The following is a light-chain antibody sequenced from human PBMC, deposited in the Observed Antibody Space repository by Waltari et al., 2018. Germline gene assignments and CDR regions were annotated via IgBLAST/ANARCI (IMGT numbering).Light chain of an antibody. CDR2: EVS. CDR1: SSDIGGSKF. Sequence: QSALTQPASVSGSPGQSITISCSGASSDIGGSKFVCWYPQHPDKAPKLMFYEVSKRPPGDSNRFSGTKSDNTASLTISGRQAEDGGDYYGASYTSVSTLVVFGGGTKLTVL. J-gene: IGLJ2*01. CDR3: ASYTSVSTLVV. V-gene: IGLV2-14*01.